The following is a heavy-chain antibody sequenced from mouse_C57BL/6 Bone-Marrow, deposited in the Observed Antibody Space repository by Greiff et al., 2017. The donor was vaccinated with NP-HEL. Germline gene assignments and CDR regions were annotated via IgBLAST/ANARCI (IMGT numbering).Heavy chain of an antibody. J-gene: IGHJ2*01. CDR3: ARSLGPLDY. V-gene: IGHV1-55*01. Sequence: QVHVKQPGAELVKPGASVKMSCKASGYTFTSYWITWVKQRPGQGLEWIGDIYPGSGSTNYNEKFKSKATLTVDTSSSTAYMQLSSLTSEDSAVYYCARSLGPLDYWGQGTTLTVSS. CDR2: IYPGSGST. D-gene: IGHD3-1*01. CDR1: GYTFTSYW.